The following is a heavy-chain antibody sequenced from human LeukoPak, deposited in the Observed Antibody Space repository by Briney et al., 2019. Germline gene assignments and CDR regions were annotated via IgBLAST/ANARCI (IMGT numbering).Heavy chain of an antibody. D-gene: IGHD3-3*01. Sequence: ASVKVSCKASGYTFTSYDINWVRQATGQGLEWMGWMNPNSGNTGYAQKFQGRVTITRNTSISTAYMELSSLRSEDTAVYYCAIRYYDFWSGYDYWGQGTLVTVSS. CDR2: MNPNSGNT. V-gene: IGHV1-8*03. J-gene: IGHJ4*02. CDR3: AIRYYDFWSGYDY. CDR1: GYTFTSYD.